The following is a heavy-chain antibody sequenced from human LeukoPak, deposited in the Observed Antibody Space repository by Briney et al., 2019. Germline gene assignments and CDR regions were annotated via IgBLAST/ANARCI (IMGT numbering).Heavy chain of an antibody. CDR1: GFTFTNFA. Sequence: GGSLRLSCAASGFTFTNFAVGWVRQAPGSALEWVSRIGGSGDTYYADSVKGRFTISRDISKNTLYLQLSSLRADDTAVYYCARADSGLEGVFDYWGQGTLVTVSS. D-gene: IGHD3-22*01. V-gene: IGHV3-23*01. CDR2: IGGSGDT. CDR3: ARADSGLEGVFDY. J-gene: IGHJ4*02.